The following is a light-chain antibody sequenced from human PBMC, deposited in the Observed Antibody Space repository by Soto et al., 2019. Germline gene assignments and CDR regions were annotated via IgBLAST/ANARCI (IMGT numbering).Light chain of an antibody. J-gene: IGKJ4*02. CDR1: LGIIDY. CDR3: QQYNGAPLT. V-gene: IGKV1-27*01. CDR2: AAS. Sequence: GDRVTITCRASLGIIDYLAWYQQKPGKVPKLLIYAASTLQTGVPSRFSGSGSRTDFTLTISNLQPEDVATYYCQQYNGAPLTFGGGNQVEIK.